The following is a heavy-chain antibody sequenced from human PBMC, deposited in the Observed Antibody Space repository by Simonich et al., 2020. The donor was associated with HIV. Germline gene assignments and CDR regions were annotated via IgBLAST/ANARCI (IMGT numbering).Heavy chain of an antibody. J-gene: IGHJ4*02. V-gene: IGHV4-38-2*01. CDR1: GYSLSSGYY. CDR3: ARGGGDGYNY. Sequence: QVQLQESGPGLVKPSETLSLTCAVSGYSLSSGYYWDWIPQAPGKGVEWVGSIYHIGTTYYNPSLKSLVTISIDTSKNQFSLKLSSVTAADTAVYYCARGGGDGYNYWGQGILVTVSS. CDR2: IYHIGTT. D-gene: IGHD3-16*01.